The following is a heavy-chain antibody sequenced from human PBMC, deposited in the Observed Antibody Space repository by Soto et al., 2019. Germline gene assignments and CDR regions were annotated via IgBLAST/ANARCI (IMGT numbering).Heavy chain of an antibody. Sequence: DVQLVESGGGLIQPGGSLRLSCEAFGLTVTGKKYVAWVHQAPGKGLEWVSGVYDTDGTYYADSVKGRFTSSRDNSKTIVYLEMNSLRPDDTAIYYCATWRLREHAYDIWGLGTTVTVSS. D-gene: IGHD4-17*01. CDR3: ATWRLREHAYDI. CDR2: VYDTDGT. CDR1: GLTVTGKKY. J-gene: IGHJ3*02. V-gene: IGHV3-53*01.